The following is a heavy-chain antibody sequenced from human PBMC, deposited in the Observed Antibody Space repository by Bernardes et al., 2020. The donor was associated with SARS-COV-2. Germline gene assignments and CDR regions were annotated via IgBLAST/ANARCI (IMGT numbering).Heavy chain of an antibody. CDR3: ARSPDYDVLTGYYAEGFDS. V-gene: IGHV3-53*04. CDR1: GFTLSRNY. D-gene: IGHD3-9*01. J-gene: IGHJ5*01. CDR2: IYSVDST. Sequence: GGFLSPSRAASGFTLSRNYMSWVRPAPGRGLEWVFVIYSVDSTYYADSVKGRFTISRHNSKNTLYLQMNSLRAEDAAVYYCARSPDYDVLTGYYAEGFDSWGQGTLVTVSS.